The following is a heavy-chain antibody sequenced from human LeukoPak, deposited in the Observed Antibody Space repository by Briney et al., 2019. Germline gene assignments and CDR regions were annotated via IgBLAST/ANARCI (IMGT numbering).Heavy chain of an antibody. D-gene: IGHD4-23*01. CDR1: GFTVSSNY. CDR3: ARGPYGGDSPLDY. CDR2: IYSGGYT. V-gene: IGHV3-53*01. J-gene: IGHJ4*02. Sequence: GGSLRLSCAASGFTVSSNYMSWVRQAPGKGLECVSVIYSGGYTYYADSVKGRFTISRDNSKNTLYLQMNSLRAEDTAVYYCARGPYGGDSPLDYWGQGTLVTVSS.